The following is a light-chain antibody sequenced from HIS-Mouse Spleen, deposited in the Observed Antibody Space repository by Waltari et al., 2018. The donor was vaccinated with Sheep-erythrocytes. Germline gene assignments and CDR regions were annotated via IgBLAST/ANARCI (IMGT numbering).Light chain of an antibody. CDR2: DVS. CDR1: SSDVGGYNY. Sequence: SALTQPRSVSGSPGQSVTISCTGTSSDVGGYNYVSCYQQHPGKAPKLMIYDVSKRPSGVPDRFSGSKSGNTASLTISGLQAEDEADYYCCSYAGSYNHVFATGTKVTVL. V-gene: IGLV2-11*01. CDR3: CSYAGSYNHV. J-gene: IGLJ1*01.